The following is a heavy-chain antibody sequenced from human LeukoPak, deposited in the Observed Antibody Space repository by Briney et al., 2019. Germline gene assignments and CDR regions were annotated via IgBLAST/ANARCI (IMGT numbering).Heavy chain of an antibody. Sequence: GGSLRLSCAASGFTFSSYWMSWVRQAPGKGLEWVANIKQDGSEKYYVDSVKGRFTISRDNAKNSLYLQLNSLRAEDTAIYYCVRETAVPYYYMEIWGEGTTVTVSS. CDR2: IKQDGSEK. V-gene: IGHV3-7*01. CDR3: VRETAVPYYYMEI. D-gene: IGHD6-19*01. CDR1: GFTFSSYW. J-gene: IGHJ6*03.